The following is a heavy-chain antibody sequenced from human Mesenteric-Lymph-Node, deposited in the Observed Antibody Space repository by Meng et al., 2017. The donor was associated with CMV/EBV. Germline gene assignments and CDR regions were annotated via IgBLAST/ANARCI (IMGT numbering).Heavy chain of an antibody. Sequence: ESLKISCAASGFTFDGYSMHWVRQVPGKGLEWVSLLNWGGTITYYADSVKGRFIISRDNSRNFLYQQMNSLRPEDMAVYYCVRVRGGSVTMVRGVIRANDYWGQGTLVTVSS. CDR1: GFTFDGYS. D-gene: IGHD3-10*01. J-gene: IGHJ4*02. V-gene: IGHV3-43*01. CDR3: VRVRGGSVTMVRGVIRANDY. CDR2: LNWGGTIT.